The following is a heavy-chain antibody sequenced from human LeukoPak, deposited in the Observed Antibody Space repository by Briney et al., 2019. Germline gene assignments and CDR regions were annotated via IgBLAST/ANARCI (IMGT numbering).Heavy chain of an antibody. V-gene: IGHV4-61*02. Sequence: PSETLSLTCTVSGGSISSGTYYWRWIRQPAGKGLEWIGRISTSGSTDYNPSLKSRVTISVDMSKNQFSLKLSSVTAADTAVYYCARLTTRGIDYWGQGTLVTVSS. D-gene: IGHD4-17*01. CDR2: ISTSGST. CDR3: ARLTTRGIDY. J-gene: IGHJ4*02. CDR1: GGSISSGTYY.